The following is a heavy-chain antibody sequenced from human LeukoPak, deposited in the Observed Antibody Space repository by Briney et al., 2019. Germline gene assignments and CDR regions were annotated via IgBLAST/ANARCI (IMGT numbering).Heavy chain of an antibody. V-gene: IGHV1-2*02. J-gene: IGHJ4*02. CDR3: ARATYCGGDCYRRAGIDY. D-gene: IGHD2-21*02. Sequence: ASVKVSCKASGFIFTGYYMHWVRQAPGQGLEWMGWINPNSGGTNYAQKFQGRVTMTRDTSISTAYMELSRLRSDDTAVYYCARATYCGGDCYRRAGIDYWGQGTLVTVSS. CDR2: INPNSGGT. CDR1: GFIFTGYY.